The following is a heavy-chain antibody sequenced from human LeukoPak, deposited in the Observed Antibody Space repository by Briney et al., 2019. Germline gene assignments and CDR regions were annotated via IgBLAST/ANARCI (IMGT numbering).Heavy chain of an antibody. V-gene: IGHV1-18*01. D-gene: IGHD3-10*01. CDR2: ISAYNGNT. J-gene: IGHJ4*02. CDR1: GYTFTNYG. CDR3: ASGGYYYGSGRSFDY. Sequence: ASVKVSCKTSGYTFTNYGINWVRQAPGQGLEWMGWISAYNGNTNYAQKLQGRVTMTTDTSTSTAYMELRSLRSDDTAVYYCASGGYYYGSGRSFDYWGQGTLVTVSS.